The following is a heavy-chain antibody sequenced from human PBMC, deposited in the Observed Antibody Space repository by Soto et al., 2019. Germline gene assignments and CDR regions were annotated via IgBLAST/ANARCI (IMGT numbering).Heavy chain of an antibody. Sequence: EVQLLESGGGLVQPGRSLTLSCEASGFNFDDYGMHWVRQVPGKGLEWVSGISWNSATIGYADSVKGRFIISRDNAKKSLSLQMSSLRGEDAALYSCAKESGYDWALDSWGQGTLVTVSS. CDR3: AKESGYDWALDS. V-gene: IGHV3-9*01. CDR1: GFNFDDYG. CDR2: ISWNSATI. D-gene: IGHD5-12*01. J-gene: IGHJ4*02.